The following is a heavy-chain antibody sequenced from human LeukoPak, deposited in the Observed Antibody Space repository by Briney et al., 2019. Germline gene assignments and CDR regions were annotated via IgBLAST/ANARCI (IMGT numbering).Heavy chain of an antibody. CDR3: ASSLSGGNLWGMDV. J-gene: IGHJ6*02. D-gene: IGHD4-23*01. CDR2: INHSGST. V-gene: IGHV4-34*01. Sequence: SETLSLTCAVYGGSFSGYYWSWIRQPPGKGLEWIGEINHSGSTDYNPSLKSRVIISVDRSKKQFSLKLSSVTAADTAAYYCASSLSGGNLWGMDVWGQGTTVTVSS. CDR1: GGSFSGYY.